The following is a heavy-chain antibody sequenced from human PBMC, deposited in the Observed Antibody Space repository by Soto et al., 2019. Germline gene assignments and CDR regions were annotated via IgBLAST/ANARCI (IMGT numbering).Heavy chain of an antibody. CDR3: ARQWGGDY. Sequence: QVQLQESGPGLVKPSETLSLTCTVSGGSIGSHYWSWIRQPPGEGLEWIGRASYSGSPSYNPPLKSRVTISIDTSKNQFSLKLTSVTAADTAVYYCARQWGGDYWGQGILVTVSS. CDR1: GGSIGSHY. J-gene: IGHJ4*02. D-gene: IGHD3-16*01. CDR2: ASYSGSP. V-gene: IGHV4-59*08.